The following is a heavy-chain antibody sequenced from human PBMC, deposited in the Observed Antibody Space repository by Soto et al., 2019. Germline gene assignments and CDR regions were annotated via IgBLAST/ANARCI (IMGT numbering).Heavy chain of an antibody. J-gene: IGHJ3*01. D-gene: IGHD3-3*01. V-gene: IGHV3-23*01. Sequence: VRSLRLSCAASRSTLSRYAISWARHAPRKGMEWVSAISGSGGSTYYADSVKGRFTISRDNSKNTLYLQMNSLRAEVTAVYYRPKGHEVFGVFIIGDFVLWGQGTLVTV. CDR2: ISGSGGST. CDR3: PKGHEVFGVFIIGDFVL. CDR1: RSTLSRYA.